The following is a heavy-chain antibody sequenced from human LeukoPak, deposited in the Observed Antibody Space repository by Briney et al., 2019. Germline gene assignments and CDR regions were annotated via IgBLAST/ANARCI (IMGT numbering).Heavy chain of an antibody. D-gene: IGHD3-22*01. J-gene: IGHJ4*02. CDR3: AKLPYYYDSSGRWGGY. CDR1: GFTFSSYG. Sequence: PGGSLRLSCAASGFTFSSYGMHWVRQAPGKGLEWVAFIRYDGSNKYYADSVKGRFTISRDNSKNTLYLQMNSLRAEDTAVYYCAKLPYYYDSSGRWGGYWGQGTLVTVSS. V-gene: IGHV3-30*02. CDR2: IRYDGSNK.